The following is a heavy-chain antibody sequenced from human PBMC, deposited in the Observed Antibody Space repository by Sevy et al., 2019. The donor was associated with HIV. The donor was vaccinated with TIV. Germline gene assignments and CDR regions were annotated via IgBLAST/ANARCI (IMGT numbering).Heavy chain of an antibody. CDR2: FYYSGST. Sequence: SETLSLTCTVSGGSISSYYWSWIRQPPGKGLEWIGYFYYSGSTNYNPSLKSRVTISVDTSKNQFSLKLSSVTAADTAVYYCAGRGVAARPIDYWGQGTLVTVSS. D-gene: IGHD6-6*01. CDR3: AGRGVAARPIDY. V-gene: IGHV4-59*01. CDR1: GGSISSYY. J-gene: IGHJ4*02.